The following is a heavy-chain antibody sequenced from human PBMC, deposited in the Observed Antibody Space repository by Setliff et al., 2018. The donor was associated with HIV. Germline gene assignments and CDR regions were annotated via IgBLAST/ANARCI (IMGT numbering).Heavy chain of an antibody. V-gene: IGHV4-59*01. CDR1: GGSISSYY. CDR2: IYYSGST. Sequence: NPSETLSLTCTVSGGSISSYYWSWIRQPPGKGLEWIGYIYYSGSTNYNPSLKSRVTISVDTSKNQFSLKLSSVTAADTAVYYCARAPGSMIVVAHFDYWGQGTLVTVS. J-gene: IGHJ4*02. D-gene: IGHD3-22*01. CDR3: ARAPGSMIVVAHFDY.